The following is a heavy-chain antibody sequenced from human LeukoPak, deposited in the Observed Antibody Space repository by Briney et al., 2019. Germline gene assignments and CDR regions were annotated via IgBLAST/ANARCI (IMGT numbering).Heavy chain of an antibody. D-gene: IGHD6-13*01. CDR3: ASPPAGYSSSWYGN. CDR1: GGSISSGSYY. Sequence: SETLSLTCTVSGGSISSGSYYWSWIRQPAGKGLEWIGRIYTSGSTNYNPSLKSRVTISVATSKNQFSLKLSSVTAADTAVYYCASPPAGYSSSWYGNWGQGTLVTVSS. V-gene: IGHV4-61*02. CDR2: IYTSGST. J-gene: IGHJ4*02.